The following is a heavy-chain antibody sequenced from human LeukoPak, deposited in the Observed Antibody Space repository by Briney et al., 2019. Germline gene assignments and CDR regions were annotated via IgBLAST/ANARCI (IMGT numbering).Heavy chain of an antibody. CDR3: AREGSMTARPFVSIDY. CDR2: IHKSGST. CDR1: GGSISSYY. V-gene: IGHV4-4*07. Sequence: SETLSLTCTVSGGSISSYYWGWIRQPAGKGLEWIGRIHKSGSTDYNPSLKSRVTMSIDTSKNQFSLKLSSVTAADTAVYYCAREGSMTARPFVSIDYWGQGTLVTVSS. J-gene: IGHJ4*02. D-gene: IGHD6-6*01.